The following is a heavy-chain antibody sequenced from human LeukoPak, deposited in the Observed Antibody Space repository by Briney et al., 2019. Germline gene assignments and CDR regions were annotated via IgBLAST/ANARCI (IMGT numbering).Heavy chain of an antibody. V-gene: IGHV3-23*01. J-gene: IGHJ4*02. CDR1: GFSFNNYA. Sequence: GGSLRLSCAASGFSFNNYAMSWVRQAPGKGLEWVSAISTTGGRTYYADSVKGRFTISRDNSKNTLSLQMDSLRVEDTAVYYCAKDWTTVVTPKGYYFDSWGQGTLVTVSS. D-gene: IGHD4-23*01. CDR3: AKDWTTVVTPKGYYFDS. CDR2: ISTTGGRT.